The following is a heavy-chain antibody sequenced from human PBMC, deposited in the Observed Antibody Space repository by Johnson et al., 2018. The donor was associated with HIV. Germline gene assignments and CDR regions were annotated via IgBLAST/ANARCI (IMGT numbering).Heavy chain of an antibody. V-gene: IGHV3-30*02. CDR3: AKPVTGTLDAFDI. D-gene: IGHD1-7*01. Sequence: QVKLVESGGGVVRPGGSLRLSCVASGFTFSSYGMHWVRQAPGKGLEWVALIRYDGSNKYYADSVKGRFTISRDNSKNTLYVQMNSLRAEDTAVYYCAKPVTGTLDAFDIWGQGTMVTVFS. CDR2: IRYDGSNK. CDR1: GFTFSSYG. J-gene: IGHJ3*02.